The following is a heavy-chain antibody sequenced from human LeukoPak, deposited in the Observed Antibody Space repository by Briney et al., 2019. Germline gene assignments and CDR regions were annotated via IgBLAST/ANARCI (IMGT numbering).Heavy chain of an antibody. CDR3: ARGLGYYTRSGQSDALDI. V-gene: IGHV1-8*01. D-gene: IGHD3-22*01. J-gene: IGHJ3*02. CDR1: GYTFTTYD. Sequence: HRASVKVSCKASGYTFTTYDINWVRQATGQGLEWMGWMNPNSGNTGYAQKFQGRVTMTRNTSISTAYMELSSLRSEDTAVYYCARGLGYYTRSGQSDALDIWGQGTMVTVSS. CDR2: MNPNSGNT.